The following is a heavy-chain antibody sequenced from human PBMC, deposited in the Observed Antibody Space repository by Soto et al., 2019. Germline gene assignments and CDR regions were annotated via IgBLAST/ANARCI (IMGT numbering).Heavy chain of an antibody. J-gene: IGHJ4*02. Sequence: PSETLSLTCTVSGGSISSYYWSWIRQPPGKGLEWIGYIYYSGSTNYNPSLKSRVTISVDTSKNQLSLKLSSVTAADTAVYYCARDKGAAHYDYWGQGTLVTVSS. D-gene: IGHD6-6*01. CDR2: IYYSGST. V-gene: IGHV4-59*01. CDR1: GGSISSYY. CDR3: ARDKGAAHYDY.